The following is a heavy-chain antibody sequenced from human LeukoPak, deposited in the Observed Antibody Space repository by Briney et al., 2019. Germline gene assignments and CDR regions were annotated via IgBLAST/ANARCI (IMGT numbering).Heavy chain of an antibody. D-gene: IGHD6-13*01. CDR1: GGSISSSSYY. Sequence: SETLSLTCTVSGGSISSSSYYWGWIRQPPGKGLEWIGSIYYSGSTNYNPSLKSRVTISVDTSKNQFSLKLSSVTAADTAVYYCARDYGFVAAAGSWFDPWGQGTLVTVSS. CDR2: IYYSGST. V-gene: IGHV4-39*07. J-gene: IGHJ5*02. CDR3: ARDYGFVAAAGSWFDP.